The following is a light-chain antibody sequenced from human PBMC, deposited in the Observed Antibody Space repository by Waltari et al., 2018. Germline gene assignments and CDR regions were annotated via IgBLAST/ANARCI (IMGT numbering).Light chain of an antibody. J-gene: IGLJ1*01. CDR2: EVF. CDR1: TRDVGSYYL. V-gene: IGLV2-23*02. CDR3: CSYAGRGTYV. Sequence: QSALTQPASVSGTPGQSITISCSGTTRDVGSYYLVSWYQQHPGEAPKPLICEVFKRPPDTSSRFSGAKSGSTASLTISGLQPEDEADYYCCSYAGRGTYVFGSGTKVTVL.